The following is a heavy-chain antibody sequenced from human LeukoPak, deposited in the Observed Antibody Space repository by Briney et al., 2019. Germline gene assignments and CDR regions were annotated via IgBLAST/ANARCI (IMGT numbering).Heavy chain of an antibody. Sequence: PGGSLRLSCAASGFTFDDYAMNWVRQAPGKGLEWVSCINWNGGSTYYRDSVKGGLTIYRDNDKNYLYLQMNSLRAEDTALYYCARVKGSGYRNSIDYWGQGTLVTVSS. CDR1: GFTFDDYA. CDR3: ARVKGSGYRNSIDY. CDR2: INWNGGST. V-gene: IGHV3-20*04. J-gene: IGHJ4*02. D-gene: IGHD3-3*01.